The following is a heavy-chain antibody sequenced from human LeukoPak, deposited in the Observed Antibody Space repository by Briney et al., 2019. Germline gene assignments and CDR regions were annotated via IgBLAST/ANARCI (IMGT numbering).Heavy chain of an antibody. Sequence: PGGSLRLSCAASGFTFSSYEMNWVRQAPGKGLEWVAGISDSGGRTNYADSVKGRFTISRDNSKNTLYLQMNSLRAEDTAVYFCAKRGVVIRVILVGFHKEAYYFDSWGQGALVTVSS. V-gene: IGHV3-23*01. J-gene: IGHJ4*02. D-gene: IGHD3-22*01. CDR3: AKRGVVIRVILVGFHKEAYYFDS. CDR1: GFTFSSYE. CDR2: ISDSGGRT.